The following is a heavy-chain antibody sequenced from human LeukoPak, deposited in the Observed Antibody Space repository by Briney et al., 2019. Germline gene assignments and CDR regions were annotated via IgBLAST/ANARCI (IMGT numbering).Heavy chain of an antibody. V-gene: IGHV1-8*03. CDR1: GYTFTSYD. CDR3: ARVVEHCSSTSCYRGDDAFDI. CDR2: MNPNSGNT. D-gene: IGHD2-2*01. Sequence: ASVKVSCKASGYTFTSYDINWVRQATGQGLEWMGWMNPNSGNTGYAQKFQGRVTITRNTSISTAYMELSRLRSDDTAVYYCARVVEHCSSTSCYRGDDAFDIWGQGTMVTVSS. J-gene: IGHJ3*02.